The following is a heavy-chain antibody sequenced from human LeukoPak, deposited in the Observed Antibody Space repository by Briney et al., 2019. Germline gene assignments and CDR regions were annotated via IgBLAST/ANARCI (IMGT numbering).Heavy chain of an antibody. D-gene: IGHD6-13*01. V-gene: IGHV4-4*07. CDR2: IYTSGST. Sequence: SETLSLTCTVSGGSISSYYWSWIRQPPGKGLEWIGRIYTSGSTNYNPSLKSRVTISVDKSKNQFSLKLSSVTAADTAVYYCAREDLAAAGFDYWGQGTLVTVSS. CDR1: GGSISSYY. CDR3: AREDLAAAGFDY. J-gene: IGHJ4*02.